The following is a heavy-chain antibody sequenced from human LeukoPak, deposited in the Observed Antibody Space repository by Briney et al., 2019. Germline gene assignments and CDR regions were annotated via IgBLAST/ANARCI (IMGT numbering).Heavy chain of an antibody. D-gene: IGHD1-26*01. Sequence: GESLKISCKGSGYSFSSNWIGWVRQMPGKGLEWMGIIYPGDSDTRYSPSFQGQVTISADKSISIAYLQWSILKASDTGMYYCARTRSSRGSQYDYWGQGTLVTVSS. CDR1: GYSFSSNW. J-gene: IGHJ4*02. V-gene: IGHV5-51*06. CDR2: IYPGDSDT. CDR3: ARTRSSRGSQYDY.